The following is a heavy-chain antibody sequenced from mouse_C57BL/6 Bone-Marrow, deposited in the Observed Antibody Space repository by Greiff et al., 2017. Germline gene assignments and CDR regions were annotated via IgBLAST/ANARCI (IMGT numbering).Heavy chain of an antibody. CDR3: ATYDYDGFAY. J-gene: IGHJ3*01. Sequence: EVQLVESGPELVKPGASVKMSCKASGYTFTDYNMHWVQQSHGKSLEWIGYINPNNGGASYNQKFKGKATLTVNKSSSTAYMELRSLTSEDSAVYYCATYDYDGFAYWGQGTLVTVSA. V-gene: IGHV1-22*01. D-gene: IGHD2-4*01. CDR2: INPNNGGA. CDR1: GYTFTDYN.